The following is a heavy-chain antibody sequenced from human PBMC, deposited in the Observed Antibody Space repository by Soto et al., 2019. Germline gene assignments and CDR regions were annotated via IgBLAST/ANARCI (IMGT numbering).Heavy chain of an antibody. V-gene: IGHV6-1*01. J-gene: IGHJ5*02. CDR3: ARDQWAARPNWFDP. CDR2: TYYRSKWYN. Sequence: KQSPTLSLTCAISGDSVSSNSAAWNWIRQSPSRGLEWLGRTYYRSKWYNDYAVSVKSRTTINPDTSKNQFSLQLNSVTPEDTAVYYCARDQWAARPNWFDPWGQGTLVTVSS. CDR1: GDSVSSNSAA. D-gene: IGHD6-6*01.